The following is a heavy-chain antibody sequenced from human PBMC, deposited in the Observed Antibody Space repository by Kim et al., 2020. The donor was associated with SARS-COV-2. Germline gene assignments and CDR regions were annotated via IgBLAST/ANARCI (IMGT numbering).Heavy chain of an antibody. CDR3: AKDYPPLLLWFGESSGGGYYYYGMDV. CDR1: GFTFSSYG. V-gene: IGHV3-30*18. J-gene: IGHJ6*02. D-gene: IGHD3-10*01. Sequence: GGSLRLSCAASGFTFSSYGMHWVRQAPGKGLEWVAVISYDGSNKYYADSVKGRFTISRDNSKNTLYLQMNSLRAEDTAVYYCAKDYPPLLLWFGESSGGGYYYYGMDVWGQGTTVTVSS. CDR2: ISYDGSNK.